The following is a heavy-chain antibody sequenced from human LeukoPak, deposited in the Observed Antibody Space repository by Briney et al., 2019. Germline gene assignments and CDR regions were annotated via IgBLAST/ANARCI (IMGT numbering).Heavy chain of an antibody. V-gene: IGHV4-59*01. D-gene: IGHD2-2*01. J-gene: IGHJ5*02. Sequence: SETLSLTCAVYGGSFSSYYWSWIRQPPGKGLEWIGYIYYSGSTNYNPSLKSRVTISVDTSKNQFSLKLSSVTAADTAVYYCARNGEDIVVVPAAMVGRRSVAAGWFDPWGQGTLVTVSS. CDR3: ARNGEDIVVVPAAMVGRRSVAAGWFDP. CDR2: IYYSGST. CDR1: GGSFSSYY.